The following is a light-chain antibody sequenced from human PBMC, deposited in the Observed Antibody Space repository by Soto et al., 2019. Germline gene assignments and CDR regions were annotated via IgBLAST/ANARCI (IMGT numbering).Light chain of an antibody. CDR3: QQSDSILT. CDR1: QSISSY. V-gene: IGKV1-39*01. J-gene: IGKJ4*01. CDR2: AAS. Sequence: DIPMTQSPSSLSASVGDRVTITCRASQSISSYLNWYQQKPGKAPKLLIYAASSLQSGVPSRFSGSGSGTDFTLTISSLQPEDFATYYCQQSDSILTFGGGTKVEI.